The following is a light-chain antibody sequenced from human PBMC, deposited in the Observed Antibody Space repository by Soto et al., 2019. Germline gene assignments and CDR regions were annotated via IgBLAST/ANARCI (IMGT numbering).Light chain of an antibody. CDR1: SSDVGNYIF. V-gene: IGLV2-14*01. CDR2: DIN. J-gene: IGLJ1*01. CDR3: VSYTTSASYV. Sequence: QSALTQPASVSGSPGQSITISCTGTSSDVGNYIFVSWYRQHPGKAPKLMIYDINNRPSGVSNRFSGSKSGNTASLTIYGLQAGDEADYYCVSYTTSASYVFGTGTKVTVL.